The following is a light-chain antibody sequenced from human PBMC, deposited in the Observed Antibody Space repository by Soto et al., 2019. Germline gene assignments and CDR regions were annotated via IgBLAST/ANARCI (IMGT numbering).Light chain of an antibody. V-gene: IGKV1-9*01. CDR1: QGISSY. Sequence: DIQLTQSPSFLSASVGDRVTITCRASQGISSYLAWYQQKPGKAPKLLIYAASTLQSGVPSRFSGSGSGTEFTLTISSLQPEDFATYYCQQLNSYLSITFGQGIRLEIK. CDR2: AAS. CDR3: QQLNSYLSIT. J-gene: IGKJ5*01.